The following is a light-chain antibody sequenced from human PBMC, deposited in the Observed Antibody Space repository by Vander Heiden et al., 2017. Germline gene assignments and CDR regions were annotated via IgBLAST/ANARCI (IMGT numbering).Light chain of an antibody. Sequence: QSVLTQPPSVSGAPGQRVTISCTGSSSNIGAGYDVHWYQQLPGTAPKLLIYGNSNRPSGVPDRVSGSKSGTSAFLAITGLQAEDEADYYCQSYDSSLSGYVVFGGGTKLTVL. CDR3: QSYDSSLSGYVV. V-gene: IGLV1-40*01. CDR2: GNS. J-gene: IGLJ2*01. CDR1: SSNIGAGYD.